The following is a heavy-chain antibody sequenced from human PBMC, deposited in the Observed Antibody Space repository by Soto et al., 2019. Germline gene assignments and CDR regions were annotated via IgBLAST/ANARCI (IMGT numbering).Heavy chain of an antibody. J-gene: IGHJ4*02. CDR1: EYTFTSYT. D-gene: IGHD4-4*01. CDR2: INGGNGNT. CDR3: ARELQGLYYFDY. Sequence: QVQVLQSGAEVKKPGASVKVSCKASEYTFTSYTMHWVRQAPGQRLEWMGWINGGNGNTKYSQKFQGRVTITRDTSASTAYMEPSSLRSDDTAVYYCARELQGLYYFDYWGQGTLVTVSS. V-gene: IGHV1-3*01.